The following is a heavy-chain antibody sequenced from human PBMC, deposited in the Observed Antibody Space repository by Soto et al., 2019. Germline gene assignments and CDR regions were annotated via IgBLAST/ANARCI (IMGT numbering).Heavy chain of an antibody. V-gene: IGHV3-33*01. CDR1: GFTFSSYG. Sequence: GESLKISCAASGFTFSSYGMHWVRQAPGKGLEWVAVIWYDGSNKYYADSVKGRFTISRDNSKNTLYLQMNSLRAEDTAVYYCARGSGDQSYYFDYWGQGTLVTVSS. CDR3: ARGSGDQSYYFDY. CDR2: IWYDGSNK. D-gene: IGHD3-10*01. J-gene: IGHJ4*02.